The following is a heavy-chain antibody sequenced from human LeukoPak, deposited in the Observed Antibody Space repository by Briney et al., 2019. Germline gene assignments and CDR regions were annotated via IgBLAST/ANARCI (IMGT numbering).Heavy chain of an antibody. Sequence: KASETLSLTCTVSGGSISSYYWSWIRQPPGKGLEGMGYIYYSGSTNYNPSLKSRVTISVDTSKNQFSLKLSSVTAADTAVYYCARLKVGAVAGWFDPWGQGTLVTVSS. D-gene: IGHD6-19*01. CDR2: IYYSGST. V-gene: IGHV4-59*08. CDR1: GGSISSYY. CDR3: ARLKVGAVAGWFDP. J-gene: IGHJ5*02.